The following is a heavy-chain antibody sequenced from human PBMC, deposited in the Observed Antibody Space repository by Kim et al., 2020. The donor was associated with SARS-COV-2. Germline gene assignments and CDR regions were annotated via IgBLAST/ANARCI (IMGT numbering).Heavy chain of an antibody. CDR2: INTNTGNP. CDR3: ARGVTIFGVVIIPVDY. J-gene: IGHJ4*02. Sequence: ASVKVSCKASGYTFTSYAMNWVRQAPGQGLEWMGWINTNTGNPTYAQGFTGRFVFSLDTSVSTAYLQISSLKAEDTAVHYCARGVTIFGVVIIPVDYWGQGTLVTVSS. V-gene: IGHV7-4-1*02. CDR1: GYTFTSYA. D-gene: IGHD3-3*01.